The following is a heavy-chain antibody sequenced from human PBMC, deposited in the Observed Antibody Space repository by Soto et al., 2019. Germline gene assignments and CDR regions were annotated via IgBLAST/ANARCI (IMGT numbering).Heavy chain of an antibody. V-gene: IGHV4-59*01. CDR2: IYYSGST. D-gene: IGHD3-16*02. CDR3: VRDMGLSFGGVIGFDY. Sequence: SETLSLTCTVSGGSISSYCWSWIRQPPGKGLEWIGYIYYSGSTNYNPSLKSRVTISVDTSKNQFSLKLSSVTAADTAVYYCVRDMGLSFGGVIGFDYWGQGTLVTVSS. J-gene: IGHJ4*02. CDR1: GGSISSYC.